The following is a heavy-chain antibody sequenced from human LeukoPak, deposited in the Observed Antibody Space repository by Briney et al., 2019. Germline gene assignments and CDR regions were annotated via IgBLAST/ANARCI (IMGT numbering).Heavy chain of an antibody. CDR2: IDWDDDK. CDR3: ARGPARGSSWYDFDY. J-gene: IGHJ4*02. CDR1: GFSLSTSGMC. V-gene: IGHV2-70*01. D-gene: IGHD6-13*01. Sequence: ESGPTLVNPTQTLTLTCTFSGFSLSTSGMCVSWIRQPPGKALEWLALIDWDDDKYYSTSLKTRLTISKDTSKNQVVLTMTNMDPVDTATYYCARGPARGSSWYDFDYWGQGTLVTVSS.